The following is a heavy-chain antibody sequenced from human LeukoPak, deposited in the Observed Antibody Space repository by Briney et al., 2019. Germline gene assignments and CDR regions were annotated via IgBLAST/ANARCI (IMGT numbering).Heavy chain of an antibody. D-gene: IGHD2-2*01. CDR2: ISGSGSST. Sequence: GGSLRLSCAASGFTFSNFAMSWVRQAPGKGLEWVSSISGSGSSTYYAESVKGRFTISRDNSKNTLYLQMNSLRAEDTAVYYCARHVAVLPAPRNYYFDYWGQGILVTVSS. V-gene: IGHV3-23*01. CDR1: GFTFSNFA. CDR3: ARHVAVLPAPRNYYFDY. J-gene: IGHJ4*02.